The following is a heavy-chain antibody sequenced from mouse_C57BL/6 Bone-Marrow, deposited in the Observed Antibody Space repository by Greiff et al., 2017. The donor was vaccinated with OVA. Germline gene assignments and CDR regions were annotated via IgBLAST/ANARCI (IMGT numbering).Heavy chain of an antibody. D-gene: IGHD4-1*02. CDR1: GFTFSDYY. Sequence: EVMLVESGGGLVQPGGSLKLSCAASGFTFSDYYMYWVRQTPEKRLEWVAYISNGGGSTYYPDTVKGRFTISRDNAKNTLYLQMSRLKSEDTAMYYCARLPTGNYYAMDYWGQGTSVTVSS. J-gene: IGHJ4*01. CDR3: ARLPTGNYYAMDY. V-gene: IGHV5-12*01. CDR2: ISNGGGST.